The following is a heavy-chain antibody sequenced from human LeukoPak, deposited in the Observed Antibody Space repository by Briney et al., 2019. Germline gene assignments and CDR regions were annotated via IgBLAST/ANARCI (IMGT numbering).Heavy chain of an antibody. V-gene: IGHV4-4*07. CDR1: GGSISSYY. CDR3: ATESIAAAGTLDY. D-gene: IGHD6-13*01. Sequence: SETLSLTCTVSGGSISSYYWSWIGQPAGKGLEWIGRIYTSGSTNYNPSLKSRVTMSVDTSKNQFSLKLSSVTAADTAVYYCATESIAAAGTLDYWGQGTLVTVSS. J-gene: IGHJ4*02. CDR2: IYTSGST.